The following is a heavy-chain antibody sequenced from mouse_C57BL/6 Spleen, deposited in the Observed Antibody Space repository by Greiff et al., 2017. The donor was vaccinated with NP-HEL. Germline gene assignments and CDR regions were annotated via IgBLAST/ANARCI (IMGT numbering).Heavy chain of an antibody. J-gene: IGHJ2*01. V-gene: IGHV5-16*02. D-gene: IGHD3-3*01. CDR2: INYDGSST. CDR3: ARRRDGGVFDY. Sequence: EVQLVESEGGLVQPGSSMKLSCTASGFTFSDYYMAWVRQVPEKGLEWVANINYDGSSTYYLDSLKSRFIISRDNAKNILYLQMSSLKSEDTATYYCARRRDGGVFDYWGQGTTLTVSS. CDR1: GFTFSDYY.